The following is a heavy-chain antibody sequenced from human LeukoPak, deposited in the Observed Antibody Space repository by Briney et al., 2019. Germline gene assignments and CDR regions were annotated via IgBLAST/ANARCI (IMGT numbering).Heavy chain of an antibody. J-gene: IGHJ5*02. CDR1: SGSISGHY. D-gene: IGHD1-14*01. Sequence: SETLSLTCTVSSGSISGHYWSWIRQSPGRGLEWIGNIYTSGITKYNPSLNSRVTISIDTSKNRFSLKVTSMTAADTAIYYCARQAQDGTDNYFDPWGRGILSPSPQ. CDR2: IYTSGIT. CDR3: ARQAQDGTDNYFDP. V-gene: IGHV4-4*09.